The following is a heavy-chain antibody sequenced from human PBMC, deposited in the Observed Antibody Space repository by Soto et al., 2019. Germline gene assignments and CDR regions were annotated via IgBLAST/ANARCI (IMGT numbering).Heavy chain of an antibody. J-gene: IGHJ6*03. V-gene: IGHV3-21*01. Sequence: EVQLVESGGGLVKPGGSLRLSCAASGFTFSSYSMNWVRQAPGKGLEWVSSISSSSSYIYYADSVKGRFTISSDNAKNSLYLQMNSLRAEDTAVYYCARDRTYYYGSGSYARYYYMDVWGKGTTVTVSS. CDR1: GFTFSSYS. D-gene: IGHD3-10*01. CDR2: ISSSSSYI. CDR3: ARDRTYYYGSGSYARYYYMDV.